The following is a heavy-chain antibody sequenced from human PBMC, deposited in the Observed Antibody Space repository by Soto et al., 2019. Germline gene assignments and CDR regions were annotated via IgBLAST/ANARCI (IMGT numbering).Heavy chain of an antibody. Sequence: QVQLQESGPGLVKPSQTLSLTCTVSGGSISSGGYYWSWIRQHPGKGLEWIGYIYHSGTTYYNPSPTLPITAAVDTSKHQSALKRTSLTAADTAVYYCARVRGHHLLGWFDPWGQGTLVTVSS. CDR1: GGSISSGGYY. CDR2: IYHSGTT. CDR3: ARVRGHHLLGWFDP. V-gene: IGHV4-31*01. D-gene: IGHD2-2*01. J-gene: IGHJ5*02.